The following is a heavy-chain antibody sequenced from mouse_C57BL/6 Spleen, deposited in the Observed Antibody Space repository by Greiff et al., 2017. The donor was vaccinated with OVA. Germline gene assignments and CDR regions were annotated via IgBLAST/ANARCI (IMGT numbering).Heavy chain of an antibody. J-gene: IGHJ1*03. CDR2: IDPSDSYT. CDR1: GYTFTSYW. CDR3: ARKAYYSNYVYFDV. D-gene: IGHD2-5*01. Sequence: QVQLQQPGAELVKPGASVKLSCKASGYTFTSYWMQWVKQRPGQGLEWIGEIDPSDSYTNYNQKFKGKATLTVDTSSSTAYMQLSSLTSEDSAVYYCARKAYYSNYVYFDVWGTGTTVTVSS. V-gene: IGHV1-50*01.